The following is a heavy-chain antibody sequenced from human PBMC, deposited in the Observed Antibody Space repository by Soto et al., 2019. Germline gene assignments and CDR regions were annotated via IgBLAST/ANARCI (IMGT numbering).Heavy chain of an antibody. J-gene: IGHJ6*02. V-gene: IGHV3-30-3*01. CDR2: MSFDGSDK. CDR3: AREVIAVAGSLDV. Sequence: VGSLRLSCAASRFTFSGYAMHWVRQAPGKGLEWVTFMSFDGSDKYYADSVKGRFTISRDNSKNTLYLQMNNLRAADTAVYYCAREVIAVAGSLDVWGQGTTVTVSS. D-gene: IGHD6-19*01. CDR1: RFTFSGYA.